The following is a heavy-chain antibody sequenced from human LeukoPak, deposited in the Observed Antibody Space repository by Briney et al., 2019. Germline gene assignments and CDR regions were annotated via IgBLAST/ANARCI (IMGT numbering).Heavy chain of an antibody. V-gene: IGHV4-39*01. CDR1: GGSISSSNYY. D-gene: IGHD3-22*01. J-gene: IGHJ4*02. CDR3: ASVVYYFDY. Sequence: PSETLSLTCTVSGGSISSSNYYWGWIRQPPGQGLEWIGSMYYSGGPYYNPSLKSRVTISVDTSKNQFSLILNSVTAADTAVYYCASVVYYFDYWSRGTLATVSS. CDR2: MYYSGGP.